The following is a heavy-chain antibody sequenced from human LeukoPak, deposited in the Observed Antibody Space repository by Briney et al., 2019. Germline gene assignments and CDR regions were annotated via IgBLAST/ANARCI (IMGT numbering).Heavy chain of an antibody. CDR1: GYTFTDYY. CDR2: VDPEDGET. D-gene: IGHD3-22*01. J-gene: IGHJ5*02. V-gene: IGHV1-69-2*01. CDR3: ATTVSGYYKTNWSDP. Sequence: ASVKVSCKVSGYTFTDYYMHWVQQAPGKGLEWMGLVDPEDGETIYAEKFQGRVTITADTSTDTAYMELSSLRSEDTAVYYCATTVSGYYKTNWSDPWGQGTLVTVSS.